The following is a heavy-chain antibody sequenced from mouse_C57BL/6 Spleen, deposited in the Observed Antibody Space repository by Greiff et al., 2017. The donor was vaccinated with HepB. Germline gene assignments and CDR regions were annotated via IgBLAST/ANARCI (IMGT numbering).Heavy chain of an antibody. CDR1: GYTFTSYW. V-gene: IGHV1-50*01. CDR2: IDPSDSYT. CDR3: ARGSGNDY. Sequence: VQLQQPGAELVKPGASVKLSCKASGYTFTSYWMQWVKQRPGQGLEWIGEIDPSDSYTNYNQKFKGKATLTVDTSSSTAYMQLRSLTSEDSAVLLCARGSGNDYWGQRTSLTVST. D-gene: IGHD4-1*01. J-gene: IGHJ2*02.